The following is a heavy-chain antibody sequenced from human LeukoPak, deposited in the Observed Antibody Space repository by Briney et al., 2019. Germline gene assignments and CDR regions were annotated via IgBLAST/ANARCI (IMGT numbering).Heavy chain of an antibody. CDR3: ARGLSFKYQLLWEPRAFDI. Sequence: GGSLRLSCAASGFTVSSNYMSWVRQAPGRGLEWVSVIYSGGSTYYADSVKGRFTISRDNSKNTLYLQMNSLRSEDTAVYYCARGLSFKYQLLWEPRAFDIWGQGTMVTVSS. CDR1: GFTVSSNY. J-gene: IGHJ3*02. D-gene: IGHD2-2*01. CDR2: IYSGGST. V-gene: IGHV3-53*05.